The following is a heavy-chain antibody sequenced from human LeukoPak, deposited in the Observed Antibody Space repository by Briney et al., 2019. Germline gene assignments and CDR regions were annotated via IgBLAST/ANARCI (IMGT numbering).Heavy chain of an antibody. J-gene: IGHJ3*02. D-gene: IGHD2-21*01. V-gene: IGHV4-34*01. Sequence: PSETLSLTCAVDGGSFSGYYWSWIRQPPGKGLEWIGEINHSGSTDYNPCLKGRVNISVDASKNHFSLKLSSVTAADTAVYYCARAYCGGDCYYRAFDIWGQGTMVTVSS. CDR3: ARAYCGGDCYYRAFDI. CDR2: INHSGST. CDR1: GGSFSGYY.